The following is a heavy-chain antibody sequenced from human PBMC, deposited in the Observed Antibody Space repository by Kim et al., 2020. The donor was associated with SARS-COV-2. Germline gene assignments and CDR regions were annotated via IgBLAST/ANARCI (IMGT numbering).Heavy chain of an antibody. Sequence: SETLSLTCTVSGGSISSSSYYWGWIRQPPGKGLEWIGSIYYSGSTYYNPSLKSRVTISVDTSKNQFSLKLSSVTAADTAVYYCARLPRITIFGESDAFDIWGQGTMVTVSS. J-gene: IGHJ3*02. CDR3: ARLPRITIFGESDAFDI. CDR2: IYYSGST. CDR1: GGSISSSSYY. D-gene: IGHD3-3*01. V-gene: IGHV4-39*01.